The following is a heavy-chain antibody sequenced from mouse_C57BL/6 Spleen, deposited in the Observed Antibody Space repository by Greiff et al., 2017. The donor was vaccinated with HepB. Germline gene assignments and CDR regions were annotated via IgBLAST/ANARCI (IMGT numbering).Heavy chain of an antibody. CDR1: GYSITSGYY. Sequence: EVQLQQSGPGLVKPSQSLSLTCSVTGYSITSGYYWNWIRQFPGNKLEWMGYISYDGSNNYNPSLKNRISITRDTSKNQFFLKLNSVTTEDTATYYCARGGYYGIRGYFDVWGTGTTVTVSS. CDR3: ARGGYYGIRGYFDV. D-gene: IGHD1-1*01. J-gene: IGHJ1*03. CDR2: ISYDGSN. V-gene: IGHV3-6*01.